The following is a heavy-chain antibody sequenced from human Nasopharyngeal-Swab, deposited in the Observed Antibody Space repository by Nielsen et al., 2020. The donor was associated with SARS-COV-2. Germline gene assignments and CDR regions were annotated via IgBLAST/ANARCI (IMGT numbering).Heavy chain of an antibody. D-gene: IGHD6-19*01. CDR3: ARQRDSSGWYGGHFQH. Sequence: SETLSLTCTVSGGSMRSYYWNWIRQPPGKGLEWIGYIYYSGSTNYNPSLKSRVTISVDTSKNQFSLKLSSVTAADTAVYYCARQRDSSGWYGGHFQHWGQGTLVIVSS. J-gene: IGHJ1*01. CDR2: IYYSGST. V-gene: IGHV4-59*08. CDR1: GGSMRSYY.